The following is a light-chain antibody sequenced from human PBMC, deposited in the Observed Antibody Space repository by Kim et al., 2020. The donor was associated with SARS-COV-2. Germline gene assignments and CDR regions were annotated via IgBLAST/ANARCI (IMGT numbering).Light chain of an antibody. J-gene: IGKJ2*01. CDR1: QSVGSI. Sequence: SVSPGERAPLSCRASQSVGSILALYPQNPGQAPRLLIFGASSRTTGITDRFSGSGSGTDFTLTISRLEPEDFAVYSCQQYGSSPQTFGQGTKLEIK. CDR2: GAS. V-gene: IGKV3-20*01. CDR3: QQYGSSPQT.